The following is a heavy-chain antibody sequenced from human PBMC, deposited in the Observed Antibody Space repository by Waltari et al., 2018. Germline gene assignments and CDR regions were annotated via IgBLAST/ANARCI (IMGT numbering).Heavy chain of an antibody. CDR1: GFLLSTFE. D-gene: IGHD6-6*01. CDR3: ATKYSSSSWDY. Sequence: EVQLVESGGGLVQPGGSLGLSCAASGFLLSTFEMSCVRQAPGKGLEWISSITSRLSTLYYADSVKGRFTISRDNAKNSLYLQMNSLRAEDTAVYYCATKYSSSSWDYWGQGTLVTVSS. CDR2: ITSRLSTL. J-gene: IGHJ4*02. V-gene: IGHV3-48*03.